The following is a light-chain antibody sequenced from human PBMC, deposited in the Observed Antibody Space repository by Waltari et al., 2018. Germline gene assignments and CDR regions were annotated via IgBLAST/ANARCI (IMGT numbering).Light chain of an antibody. CDR3: QQYDNYWT. J-gene: IGKJ1*01. Sequence: DIQMTQSPSTLSASVGDRVTITCRASQSLRNWLAWYQQKPGKAPKLLIYKASNLESGVPSRFSGSGSGTEFTLTISSLQPDDCATYYCQQYDNYWTFGQGTKVEIK. CDR2: KAS. CDR1: QSLRNW. V-gene: IGKV1-5*03.